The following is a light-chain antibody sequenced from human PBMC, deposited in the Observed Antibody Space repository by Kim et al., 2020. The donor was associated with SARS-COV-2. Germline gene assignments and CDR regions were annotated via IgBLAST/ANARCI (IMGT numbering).Light chain of an antibody. CDR1: QYIRTY. Sequence: DIQMTQSPSSLSASVGDRVSITCRTTQYIRTYLNWYQQKPGKAPKLLISAASSLQSGVPSRFSASGSGTDFTLTISTLQPGDFATYYCQQSFTSPYTFGQGTKLEIK. CDR3: QQSFTSPYT. J-gene: IGKJ2*01. CDR2: AAS. V-gene: IGKV1-39*01.